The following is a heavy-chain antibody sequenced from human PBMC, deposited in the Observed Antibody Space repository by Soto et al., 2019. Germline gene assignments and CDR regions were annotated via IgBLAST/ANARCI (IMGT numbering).Heavy chain of an antibody. CDR2: IIPIFSKT. V-gene: IGHV1-69*01. J-gene: IGHJ4*02. Sequence: QVQLVQSGAQVKEPGTSVKVSFRASGGTFSTSSFVWVRQGPGQGLAWMGGIIPIFSKTNVAPKFQDRVTFTADESTRTAYMELSSLRSEDTAIYYCARDVVRSTGGDSWGQGTLVTVSS. D-gene: IGHD7-27*01. CDR3: ARDVVRSTGGDS. CDR1: GGTFSTSS.